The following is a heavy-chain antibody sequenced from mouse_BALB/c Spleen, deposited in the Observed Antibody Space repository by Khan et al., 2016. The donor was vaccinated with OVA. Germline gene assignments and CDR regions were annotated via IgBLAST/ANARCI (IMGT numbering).Heavy chain of an antibody. J-gene: IGHJ4*01. V-gene: IGHV5-9-3*01. CDR1: GFTFSSYA. CDR3: ARSLVDYYAIDY. CDR2: ISSGGHYT. D-gene: IGHD2-2*01. Sequence: EVELVESGGGVVKPGGSLKLSCSASGFTFSSYAMSWVRQTPEKRLEWVATISSGGHYTFYPDSVKGRFTISRDSAKNTLYLQMSSLRSEDTAMYYCARSLVDYYAIDYWGQGTSVTVSS.